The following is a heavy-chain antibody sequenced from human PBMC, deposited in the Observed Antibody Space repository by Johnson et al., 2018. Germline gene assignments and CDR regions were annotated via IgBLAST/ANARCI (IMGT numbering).Heavy chain of an antibody. V-gene: IGHV3-7*01. D-gene: IGHD5-24*01. CDR3: ATSHGYAFDF. Sequence: VQLVESGGGLVQPGGSLRLSCAASGFSFRSNWMTWVRQAPGKGLEWVANINPDGSVKHYADSGRFTVSRDNDRDSDYLQMNSLRAEDTAVYQRATSHGYAFDFCDQGTMVTVSS. J-gene: IGHJ3*01. CDR2: INPDGSVK. CDR1: GFSFRSNW.